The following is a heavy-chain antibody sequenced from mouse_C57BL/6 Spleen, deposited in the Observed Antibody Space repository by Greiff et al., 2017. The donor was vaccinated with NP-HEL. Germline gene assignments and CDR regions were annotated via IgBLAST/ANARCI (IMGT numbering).Heavy chain of an antibody. CDR2: FSDGGSYT. D-gene: IGHD2-14*01. V-gene: IGHV5-4*01. CDR3: ARDGGTSPYFDD. Sequence: EVQVVESGGGLVKPGGSLKLSCAASGFTFSSYSLSWVRHTPDKRLEWVATFSDGGSYTYYPDTVKGRFTISRDNAKNNLYLQMSHLKSEDTDMYYCARDGGTSPYFDDWGKGTTLTVSS. J-gene: IGHJ2*01. CDR1: GFTFSSYS.